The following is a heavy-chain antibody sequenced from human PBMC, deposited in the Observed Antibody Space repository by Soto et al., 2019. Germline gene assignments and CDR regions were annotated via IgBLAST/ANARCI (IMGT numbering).Heavy chain of an antibody. CDR1: GGSISSGDYY. V-gene: IGHV4-30-4*01. J-gene: IGHJ5*02. D-gene: IGHD3-10*01. Sequence: QVQLQESGPGLVKPSQTLSLTCTVSGGSISSGDYYWSWIRQPPGKGLEWIGYIYYSGSTYYNPSLKSRVTISVDTSKNQFSLKLSSVTAADTAVYYCARYHITMVRGVIITGGSWFDPWGQGTLVTVSS. CDR2: IYYSGST. CDR3: ARYHITMVRGVIITGGSWFDP.